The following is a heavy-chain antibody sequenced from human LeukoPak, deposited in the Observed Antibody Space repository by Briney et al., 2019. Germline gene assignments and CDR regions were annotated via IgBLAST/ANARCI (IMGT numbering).Heavy chain of an antibody. CDR2: INHSGST. J-gene: IGHJ4*02. D-gene: IGHD6-6*01. CDR3: ARGSAARCFDY. Sequence: PSETLSLTCAVYGGSFSGYYWSWIRQPPGKGLEWIGEINHSGSTNYNPSLKSRVTISVDTSENQFSLKLSSVTAADPAVYYCARGSAARCFDYWGQGTLVTVSS. V-gene: IGHV4-34*01. CDR1: GGSFSGYY.